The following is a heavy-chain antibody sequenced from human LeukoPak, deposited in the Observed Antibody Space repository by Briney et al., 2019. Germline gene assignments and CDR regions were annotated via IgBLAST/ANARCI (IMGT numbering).Heavy chain of an antibody. Sequence: ASVKVSCKASGGTFSSYAISWVRQAPGQGLEWMGWISAYNGNTNYAQKLQGRVTMTTDTSTSTAYMELSSLRSEDTAVYYCARKDLAGAVLRWGQGTLVTVSS. CDR1: GGTFSSYA. V-gene: IGHV1-18*01. D-gene: IGHD4/OR15-4a*01. CDR2: ISAYNGNT. CDR3: ARKDLAGAVLR. J-gene: IGHJ4*02.